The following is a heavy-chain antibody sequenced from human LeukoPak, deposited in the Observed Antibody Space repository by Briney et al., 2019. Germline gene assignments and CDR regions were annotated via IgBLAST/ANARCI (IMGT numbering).Heavy chain of an antibody. J-gene: IGHJ4*02. CDR1: GFTFSAYW. D-gene: IGHD5-12*01. Sequence: GGSLRLSCAASGFTFSAYWMSWVRQAPGKGLEWVANIKQDGSDKYYVDSVKARFTISRDNAKNSLSLQMNSLRAEDTAVYYCVRDGGVSGYDLLDYWGQGTLVTVSS. V-gene: IGHV3-7*01. CDR2: IKQDGSDK. CDR3: VRDGGVSGYDLLDY.